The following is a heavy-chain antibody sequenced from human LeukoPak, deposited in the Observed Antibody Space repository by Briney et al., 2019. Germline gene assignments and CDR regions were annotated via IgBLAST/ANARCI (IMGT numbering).Heavy chain of an antibody. CDR2: IYYSGST. J-gene: IGHJ4*02. V-gene: IGHV4-39*01. D-gene: IGHD4-17*01. Sequence: PSETLSLTCTVSGGSISSSSYYWGWIRQPPGKGLEWIGSIYYSGSTYYNPSLKSRVTISVDTSKNQFSLKLSSVTAADTAVYYCARRGGTTVTRIDYWGQGTLVTVSS. CDR3: ARRGGTTVTRIDY. CDR1: GGSISSSSYY.